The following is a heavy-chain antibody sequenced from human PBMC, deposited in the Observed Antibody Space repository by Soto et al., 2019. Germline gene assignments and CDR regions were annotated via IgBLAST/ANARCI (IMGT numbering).Heavy chain of an antibody. Sequence: SETLSLTCTVSGGSISSGGYYWSWIRQPPGKGLEWIGEINHSGSTNYNPSLKSRVTISVDTSKNQFSLKLSSVTAADTAVYYCARLRYYDFWSGYYYGMDVWGQGTTVTVSS. CDR3: ARLRYYDFWSGYYYGMDV. CDR1: GGSISSGGYY. J-gene: IGHJ6*02. V-gene: IGHV4-39*07. D-gene: IGHD3-3*01. CDR2: INHSGST.